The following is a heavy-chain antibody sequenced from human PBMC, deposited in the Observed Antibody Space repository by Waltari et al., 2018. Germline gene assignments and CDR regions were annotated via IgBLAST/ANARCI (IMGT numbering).Heavy chain of an antibody. CDR3: ATDNRQASAGL. V-gene: IGHV4-59*01. CDR2: IYFSGTT. J-gene: IGHJ4*02. D-gene: IGHD6-13*01. Sequence: SWVRQLQGKGLEWIGNIYFSGTTNYNPSLNRRVTISIETSRNQFSLRLSSVTAADTAVYYCATDNRQASAGLWGRGTLVTVSS.